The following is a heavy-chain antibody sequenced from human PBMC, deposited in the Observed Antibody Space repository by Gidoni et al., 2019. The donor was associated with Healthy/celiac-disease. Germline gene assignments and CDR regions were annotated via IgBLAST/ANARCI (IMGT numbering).Heavy chain of an antibody. V-gene: IGHV1-3*01. CDR3: ARGRGGYSYPPDAFDI. D-gene: IGHD5-18*01. Sequence: QVQLVQSGAEVKKPGASVKVSCKASGYTFPRYAMHWVRQAPGQRLEWMGWINAGNGNTKYSQKFQGRVTITRDTSASTAYMELSSLRSEDTAVYYCARGRGGYSYPPDAFDIWGQGTMVTVSS. J-gene: IGHJ3*02. CDR2: INAGNGNT. CDR1: GYTFPRYA.